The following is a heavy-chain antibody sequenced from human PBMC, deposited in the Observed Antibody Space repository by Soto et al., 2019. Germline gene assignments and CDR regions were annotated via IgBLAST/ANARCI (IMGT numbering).Heavy chain of an antibody. V-gene: IGHV4-39*07. Sequence: SETLSLRSHVSRRSSSSSTYSAGWIRHPPGKGPEWIGSNRXSGSPYYSQSLKSRVTSSVDTSKNEFSMKLSSVTTSDTAVYYCARVYSVYVGRYYYYGMDVGGQGATVTVSS. J-gene: IGHJ6*02. CDR1: RRSSSSSTYS. CDR3: ARVYSVYVGRYYYYGMDV. CDR2: NRXSGSP. D-gene: IGHD3-22*01.